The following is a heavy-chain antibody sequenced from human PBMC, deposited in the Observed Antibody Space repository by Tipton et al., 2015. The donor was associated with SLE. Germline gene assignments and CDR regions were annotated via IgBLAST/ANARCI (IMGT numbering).Heavy chain of an antibody. Sequence: LRLSCTVSGGSISSSSYYWGWIRQPPGKGLEWIGSIYYSGSTYYNPSLKSRVTISVDTSKNQFSLKLSSMTAADTAVYYCASSKIAAAATGAFDIWGQGTMVTVSS. CDR2: IYYSGST. CDR1: GGSISSSSYY. V-gene: IGHV4-39*07. J-gene: IGHJ3*02. CDR3: ASSKIAAAATGAFDI. D-gene: IGHD6-13*01.